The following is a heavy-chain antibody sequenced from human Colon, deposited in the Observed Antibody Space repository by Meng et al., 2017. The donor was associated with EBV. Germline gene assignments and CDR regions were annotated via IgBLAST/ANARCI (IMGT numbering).Heavy chain of an antibody. V-gene: IGHV4-31*03. J-gene: IGHJ5*02. CDR3: ARASYGSGSPLGESWFDP. CDR2: IHSSGST. CDR1: GGSISSGGYS. Sequence: VRRKYSGPGLVKPHPTLSLTCTVSGGSISSGGYSWSWIRQHPGKGLEWIGYIHSSGSTYYNPSLRSRLTISVDTSKNQFSLKLSSVTAADTAVYYCARASYGSGSPLGESWFDPWGQGSLVTVSS. D-gene: IGHD3-10*01.